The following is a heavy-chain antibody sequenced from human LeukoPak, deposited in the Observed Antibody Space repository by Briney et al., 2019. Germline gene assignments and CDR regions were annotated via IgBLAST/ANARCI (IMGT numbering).Heavy chain of an antibody. J-gene: IGHJ4*02. Sequence: GGSLRLSCAASGFTVSSNYMSWVRQAPGKGLEWVSVIYSGGSTYYADSVKGRFTISRDNSKNTLYLQMNSLRAEDTAVYYCAKEFPLAINPTYGDYWGQGTLVTVSS. D-gene: IGHD2-2*02. V-gene: IGHV3-53*01. CDR3: AKEFPLAINPTYGDY. CDR2: IYSGGST. CDR1: GFTVSSNY.